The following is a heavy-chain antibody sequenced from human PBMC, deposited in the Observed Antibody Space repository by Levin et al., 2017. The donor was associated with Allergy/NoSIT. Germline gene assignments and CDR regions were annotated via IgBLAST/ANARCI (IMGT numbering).Heavy chain of an antibody. D-gene: IGHD1-26*01. CDR1: GFTFSRYD. CDR2: IGTTGDT. CDR3: ARAGIVRATVNAFDI. J-gene: IGHJ3*02. Sequence: PGGSLRLSCAASGFTFSRYDMHWVRQPTGKGLEWVSAIGTTGDTYYPDSVKGRFTISRENAKNSLYLQMNSLTAGDTAVYYCARAGIVRATVNAFDIWGQGTMVTVSS. V-gene: IGHV3-13*01.